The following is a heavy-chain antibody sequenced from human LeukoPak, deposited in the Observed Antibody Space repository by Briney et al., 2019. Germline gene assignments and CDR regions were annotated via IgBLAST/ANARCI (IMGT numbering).Heavy chain of an antibody. D-gene: IGHD3-22*01. Sequence: GGSLRLSCAASGFTFSSAWMSWVRQAPGKGLERVGRIKSKTDGGTTDYAAPVKGRFTISRDDSKNTLYLQMNSLKTEDTAVYYCTTVTSYYYDSSGTTSAVDYWGQGTLVTVSS. CDR2: IKSKTDGGTT. CDR1: GFTFSSAW. CDR3: TTVTSYYYDSSGTTSAVDY. V-gene: IGHV3-15*01. J-gene: IGHJ4*02.